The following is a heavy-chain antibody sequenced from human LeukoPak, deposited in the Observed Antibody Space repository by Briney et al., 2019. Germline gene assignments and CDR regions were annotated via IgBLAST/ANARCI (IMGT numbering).Heavy chain of an antibody. CDR2: IYYSGST. CDR3: ASGNFVGYYYYMDV. Sequence: PSETLSLTCTVSGGSISSYYWSWIRQPPGKGLEWIGYIYYSGSTNYNPSLKSRVTISVDTSKNQFSLKLSSVTAADTAVYYCASGNFVGYYYYMDVWGKGTTVTVSS. V-gene: IGHV4-59*12. D-gene: IGHD4-23*01. CDR1: GGSISSYY. J-gene: IGHJ6*03.